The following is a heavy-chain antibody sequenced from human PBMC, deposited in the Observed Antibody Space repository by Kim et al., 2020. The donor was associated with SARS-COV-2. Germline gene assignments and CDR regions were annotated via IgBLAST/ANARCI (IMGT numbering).Heavy chain of an antibody. V-gene: IGHV5-51*01. J-gene: IGHJ4*02. D-gene: IGHD6-19*01. Sequence: GESLKISCKGSGYSFTSYWIGWVRQMPGKGLEWMGILYPGDSDSRYSPSFQGQVTISADKSISTAYLQWSSLKASDTAMYYCARLIGHSSGWYRGYYFDYWGQGTLVPVSS. CDR3: ARLIGHSSGWYRGYYFDY. CDR2: LYPGDSDS. CDR1: GYSFTSYW.